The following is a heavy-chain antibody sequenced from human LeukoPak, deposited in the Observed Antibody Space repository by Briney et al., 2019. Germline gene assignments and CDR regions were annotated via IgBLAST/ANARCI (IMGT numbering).Heavy chain of an antibody. Sequence: ASVKVSCKASGYTFTDFYMRWVRQAPGQGLEWMGRISPKSGGTNYAQRFQGRVTMTRDTSINTVSMELSSPTSDDTAVYYCARTHIAVAGGLFDYWGQGTLVTVSS. CDR1: GYTFTDFY. CDR3: ARTHIAVAGGLFDY. D-gene: IGHD6-19*01. V-gene: IGHV1-2*06. J-gene: IGHJ4*02. CDR2: ISPKSGGT.